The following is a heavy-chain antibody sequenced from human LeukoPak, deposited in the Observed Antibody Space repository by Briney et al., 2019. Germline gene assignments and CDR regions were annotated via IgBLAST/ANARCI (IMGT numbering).Heavy chain of an antibody. D-gene: IGHD3-3*01. J-gene: IGHJ4*02. Sequence: SETLSLTCAVYGGSFSGYYWSWIRQPPGKGLEWIGEINHSGSTKYNPSLKSRVTISADTSKNQFSLNLTSVTAADTAVYFCARDGTHYDFWRGFSLWGQGTLVTVSS. CDR3: ARDGTHYDFWRGFSL. CDR2: INHSGST. CDR1: GGSFSGYY. V-gene: IGHV4-34*01.